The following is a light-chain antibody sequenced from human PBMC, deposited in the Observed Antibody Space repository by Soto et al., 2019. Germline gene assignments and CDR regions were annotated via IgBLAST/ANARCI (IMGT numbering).Light chain of an antibody. V-gene: IGKV1-39*01. CDR3: QQRYSRIT. CDR1: QSISSY. CDR2: AAS. J-gene: IGKJ5*01. Sequence: DIQMTQSPSSLSASVGDRCTITFLSSQSISSYLNCYQQKPGKAPKLLIYAASSLQSGVQSRLSGSGSGTDFTLTISSLQPEDFATYYCQQRYSRITFGQGTRLEIK.